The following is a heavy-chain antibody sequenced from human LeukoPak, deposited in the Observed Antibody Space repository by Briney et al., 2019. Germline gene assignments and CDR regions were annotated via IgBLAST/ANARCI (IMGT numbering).Heavy chain of an antibody. CDR1: GFTFSSYA. J-gene: IGHJ4*02. V-gene: IGHV3-30*04. Sequence: GRSLRLSCAASGFTFSSYAMHWVRQAPGKGLGWVAVISYDGSNKYYADSVKGRFTISRDNSKNTLYLQMNSLRAEDTAVYYCARDGGRSSSALDYWGQGTLVTVSS. CDR2: ISYDGSNK. D-gene: IGHD6-13*01. CDR3: ARDGGRSSSALDY.